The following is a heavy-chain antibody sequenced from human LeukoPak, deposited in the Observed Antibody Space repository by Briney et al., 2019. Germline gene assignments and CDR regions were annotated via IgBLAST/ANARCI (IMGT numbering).Heavy chain of an antibody. CDR1: GFXFSSYS. CDR2: ISSSSTI. D-gene: IGHD4-17*01. Sequence: GGSLRLSCAASGFXFSSYSMNWVRQAPGKGLEWVSYISSSSTIYYADSVKGRFTISRDDAKNSLYLQMNSLRDEDTAVYYCARDLTLTTTAHDAFDIWGQGTMVTVSS. J-gene: IGHJ3*02. CDR3: ARDLTLTTTAHDAFDI. V-gene: IGHV3-48*02.